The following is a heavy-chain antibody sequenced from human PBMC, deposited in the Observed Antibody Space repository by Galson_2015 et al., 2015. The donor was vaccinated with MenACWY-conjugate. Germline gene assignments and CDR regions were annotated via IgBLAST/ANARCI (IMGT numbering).Heavy chain of an antibody. V-gene: IGHV1-69*13. J-gene: IGHJ6*02. Sequence: VKVSCKASGYSFTSYYIHWVRQAPGQGLEWMGGIIPMFGTANPAQKFQGRVTITADESTSTAYMELSSLTFEDTAVYYCARDRRRERDYYYYGMDVWGQGTTVTVSS. CDR1: GYSFTSYY. CDR2: IIPMFGTA. CDR3: ARDRRRERDYYYYGMDV.